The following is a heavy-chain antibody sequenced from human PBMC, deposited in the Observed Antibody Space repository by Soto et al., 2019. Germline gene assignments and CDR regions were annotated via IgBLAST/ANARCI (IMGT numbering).Heavy chain of an antibody. CDR3: ARVISYGYFDY. J-gene: IGHJ4*02. CDR2: IYYSGST. D-gene: IGHD1-26*01. Sequence: SETLSLTCAVSGGSISSYYWSWIRQPPGKGLEWIGYIYYSGSTNYNPSLKSRVTISVDTSKNQFSLKLSSVTAADTAVYYCARVISYGYFDYWGQGTLVTVSS. CDR1: GGSISSYY. V-gene: IGHV4-59*12.